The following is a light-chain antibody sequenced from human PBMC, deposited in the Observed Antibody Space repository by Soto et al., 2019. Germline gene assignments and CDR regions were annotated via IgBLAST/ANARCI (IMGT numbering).Light chain of an antibody. CDR3: SSYTTSSTLLYV. CDR1: SSDVGGYNY. Sequence: QSALTQPASVSGSPGQSITISCTGTSSDVGGYNYVSWYQQHPGKAPKLMIYAVSNRPSGVSTRFSGSKSGNTASLPISGLQAEDEADYHCSSYTTSSTLLYVFGTGTKLTVL. V-gene: IGLV2-14*01. CDR2: AVS. J-gene: IGLJ1*01.